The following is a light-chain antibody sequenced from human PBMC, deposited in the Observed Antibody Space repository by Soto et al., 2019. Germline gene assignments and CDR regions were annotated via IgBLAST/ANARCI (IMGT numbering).Light chain of an antibody. CDR2: DVT. J-gene: IGLJ2*01. V-gene: IGLV2-11*01. Sequence: QSALTQPRSVSGSPGQSVTISCTGTSSDVGGYNYVSWYQQHPGQAPKLMIYDVTKRPSGVPDRFSGSKSGNTASLSISGLQAEDEADYYCCSYGGGYTPLLFGGGTKLNVL. CDR3: CSYGGGYTPLL. CDR1: SSDVGGYNY.